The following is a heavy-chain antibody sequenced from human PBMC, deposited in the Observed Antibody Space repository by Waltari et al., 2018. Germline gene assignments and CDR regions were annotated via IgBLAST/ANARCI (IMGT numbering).Heavy chain of an antibody. D-gene: IGHD6-13*01. CDR1: GGSSSSYY. V-gene: IGHV4-59*01. Sequence: QVQLKESGPGLVKPSENLSLPCTVSGGSSSSYYWGWVRQPPWKGLEWIGYYSYSGSTNYNPHLQSLVTISVDTSKNQFSLKLSSVTAADTAVYYCARDLGYSSSAKAFDIWGQVTMVTVSS. CDR2: YSYSGST. J-gene: IGHJ3*02. CDR3: ARDLGYSSSAKAFDI.